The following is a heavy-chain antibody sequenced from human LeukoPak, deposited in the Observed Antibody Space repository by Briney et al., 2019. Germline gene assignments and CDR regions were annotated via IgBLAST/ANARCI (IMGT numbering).Heavy chain of an antibody. D-gene: IGHD3-3*01. CDR1: GFSFSTYG. J-gene: IGHJ4*02. CDR3: GAGILFLDY. Sequence: GRSLRLSCAASGFSFSTYGMHWVRQAPGKGLEWVALISYDGSNKYYADSVKGRFNISRDNSKNTLYLQMNSLKTEDTAVYYCGAGILFLDYWGQGTLVTVSS. V-gene: IGHV3-30*03. CDR2: ISYDGSNK.